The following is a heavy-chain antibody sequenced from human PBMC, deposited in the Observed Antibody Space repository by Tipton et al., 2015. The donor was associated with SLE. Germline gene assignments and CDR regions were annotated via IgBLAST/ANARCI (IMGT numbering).Heavy chain of an antibody. CDR1: GYTFDSYG. CDR3: ARRTPETRGYYYYMDV. V-gene: IGHV1-18*04. J-gene: IGHJ6*03. Sequence: QVQLVQSGAEVKKPGASVRVSCKASGYTFDSYGFSWVRQAPGQGLEWMGWISAYTGDTNYAQQFQGRVTMTTDTPTTTAHMELRSLRSDDTAVYYCARRTPETRGYYYYMDVWGKGTTVTVSS. CDR2: ISAYTGDT. D-gene: IGHD1-14*01.